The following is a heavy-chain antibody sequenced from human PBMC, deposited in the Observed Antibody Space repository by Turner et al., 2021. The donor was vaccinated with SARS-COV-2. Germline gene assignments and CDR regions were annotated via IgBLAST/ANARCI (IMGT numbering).Heavy chain of an antibody. CDR1: GYIFTTYY. CDR2: INGRGDVT. J-gene: IGHJ4*02. Sequence: QVQLLQSGAEVKKPGASVKVSCKASGYIFTTYYMHWVRQAPGQGLEWMGIINGRGDVTGYAEKFQGRVTMTTDTSTRTVYMKVKSLRSDDTAVYFCARGDVVGADFDFWGQGTLVTVSP. CDR3: ARGDVVGADFDF. V-gene: IGHV1-46*03. D-gene: IGHD1-26*01.